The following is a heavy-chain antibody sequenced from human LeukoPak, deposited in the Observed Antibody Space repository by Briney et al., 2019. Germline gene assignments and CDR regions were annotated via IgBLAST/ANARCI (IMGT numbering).Heavy chain of an antibody. V-gene: IGHV1-69*04. CDR2: IIPIFGIA. J-gene: IGHJ6*02. CDR1: GGTFSSYA. D-gene: IGHD3-3*01. CDR3: AVSGYSLNYYGMDV. Sequence: ASVKVSCKASGGTFSSYAISWVRQAPGQGLEWMGRIIPIFGIANYAQKFQGRVTITADKSTSTAYMELSSLRSEDTAVYYCAVSGYSLNYYGMDVWGQGTTVTVSS.